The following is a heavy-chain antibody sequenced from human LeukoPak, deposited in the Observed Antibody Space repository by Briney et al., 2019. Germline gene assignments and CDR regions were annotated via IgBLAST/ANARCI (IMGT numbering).Heavy chain of an antibody. CDR3: AIVYWIGLWLDP. Sequence: GGSLRLSCAASGFTFISYAMSWVSQAPGKGMEWVSAISGSGGSTYYADSVKGRFTISRDNSKNTLYLQMNSLRAEDTAVYYCAIVYWIGLWLDPWRQGTLVTVSS. CDR1: GFTFISYA. CDR2: ISGSGGST. V-gene: IGHV3-23*01. D-gene: IGHD1-1*01. J-gene: IGHJ5*02.